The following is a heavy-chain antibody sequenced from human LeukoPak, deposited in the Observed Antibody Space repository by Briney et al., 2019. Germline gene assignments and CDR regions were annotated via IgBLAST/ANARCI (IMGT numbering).Heavy chain of an antibody. CDR1: GYTFTDYY. D-gene: IGHD4-23*01. Sequence: GASVKVSCKASGYTFTDYYIHWVRQAPGQGLGCMGWISPDSGVTNYAQKLQGRVTMTRDTSISTAYMELSRLTSDDTAVYYCARVGKGYSQYYFDYWGQGTLVTVSS. CDR3: ARVGKGYSQYYFDY. J-gene: IGHJ4*02. V-gene: IGHV1-2*02. CDR2: ISPDSGVT.